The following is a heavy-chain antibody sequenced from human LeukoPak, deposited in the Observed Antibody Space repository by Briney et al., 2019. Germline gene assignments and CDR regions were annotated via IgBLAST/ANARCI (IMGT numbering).Heavy chain of an antibody. Sequence: GGSLTLSCAVSGFTFSSYEMNWVRQAPGKGLEWVLYISSGGSTIYYTDSVKGRFTISRDNTRNSLDLQMNSLRAEDTAVYYCARWPMLRGVIIRRSKSGYFDYWGQGTLVTVSS. CDR2: ISSGGSTI. CDR1: GFTFSSYE. V-gene: IGHV3-48*03. J-gene: IGHJ4*02. D-gene: IGHD3-10*01. CDR3: ARWPMLRGVIIRRSKSGYFDY.